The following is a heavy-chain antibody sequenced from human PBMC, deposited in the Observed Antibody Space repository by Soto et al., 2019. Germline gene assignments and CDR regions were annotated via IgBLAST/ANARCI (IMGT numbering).Heavy chain of an antibody. Sequence: QVQLQESGPGLVKPSQTLSLTCTVSGGSISSGDYYWSWIRQPPGKGLEWIGYIYYSGSTYYNPSLKSRVTISVDTSKNQFSLKLSSVTAADTAVYYCARMDTAMVTADRYYFDYWGQGTLVTVSS. CDR1: GGSISSGDYY. D-gene: IGHD5-18*01. CDR2: IYYSGST. CDR3: ARMDTAMVTADRYYFDY. V-gene: IGHV4-30-4*01. J-gene: IGHJ4*02.